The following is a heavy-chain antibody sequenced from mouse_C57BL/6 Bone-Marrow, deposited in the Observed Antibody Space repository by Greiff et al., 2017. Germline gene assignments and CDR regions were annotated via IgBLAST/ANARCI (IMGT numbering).Heavy chain of an antibody. CDR3: ASNYWFAY. Sequence: QVQLKQSGAELAKPGASVKLSCKASGYTFTSYWMHWVKQRPGQGLEWIGYINPSSGSTKYNQKFKDKATVTADKSSSQAYMQLSSLTYEDSAVYYCASNYWFAYWGQGTLVTVSA. D-gene: IGHD1-3*01. CDR1: GYTFTSYW. V-gene: IGHV1-7*01. CDR2: INPSSGST. J-gene: IGHJ3*01.